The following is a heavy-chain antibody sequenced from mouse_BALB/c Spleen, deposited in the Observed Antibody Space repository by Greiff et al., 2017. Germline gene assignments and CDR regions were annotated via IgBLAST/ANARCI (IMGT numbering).Heavy chain of an antibody. D-gene: IGHD2-4*01. V-gene: IGHV2-6-7*01. CDR2: IWGDGST. CDR3: ARDGGLRRDAMDY. J-gene: IGHJ4*01. CDR1: GFSLTGYG. Sequence: VQLVESGPGLVAPSQSLSITCTVSGFSLTGYGVNWVRQPPGKGLEWLGMIWGDGSTDYNSALKSRLSISKDNSKSQVFLKMNSLQTDDTARYYCARDGGLRRDAMDYWGQGTSVTVSS.